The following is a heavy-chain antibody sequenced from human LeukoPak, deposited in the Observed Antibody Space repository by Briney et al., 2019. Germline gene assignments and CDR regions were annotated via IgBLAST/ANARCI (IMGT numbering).Heavy chain of an antibody. CDR1: GGSFSSSSYY. CDR3: ARGWLPNSSRPFDY. D-gene: IGHD3-22*01. V-gene: IGHV4-39*07. J-gene: IGHJ4*02. Sequence: PSETLSLTCAVYGGSFSSSSYYWGWIRQPPGKGLEWIGSIYYSGSTYYNPSLKSRVTISVDTSKNQFSLKLSSVTAADTAVYYCARGWLPNSSRPFDYWGQGTLVTVSS. CDR2: IYYSGST.